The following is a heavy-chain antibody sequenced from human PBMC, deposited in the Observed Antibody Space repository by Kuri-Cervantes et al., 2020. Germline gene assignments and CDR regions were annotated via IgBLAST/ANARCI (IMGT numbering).Heavy chain of an antibody. CDR3: ARQLHSGSQIIFSDY. D-gene: IGHD3-22*01. J-gene: IGHJ4*02. Sequence: GESLKISCKGSGYSFTSYWIGWVRQMPGKGLEWMGIIYPGDSDTRYSPSFQGQVTISADKSISTAYLQWSSLKASDTAMYYCARQLHSGSQIIFSDYWGQGTLVTVSS. CDR2: IYPGDSDT. CDR1: GYSFTSYW. V-gene: IGHV5-51*01.